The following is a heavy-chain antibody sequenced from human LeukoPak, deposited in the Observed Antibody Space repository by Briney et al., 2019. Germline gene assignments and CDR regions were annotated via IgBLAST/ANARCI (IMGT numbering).Heavy chain of an antibody. CDR2: ISSNGSNT. D-gene: IGHD6-13*01. Sequence: GGSLRLSCEGSGFTISNYVMHWVRQAPGKGLEWVAVISSNGSNTYYADSVKGRFTISRDNSKNTLYLQMNSLRAEDTAVYYCVKPDWAAAGGIPKFFDYWGQGTLVTVSS. J-gene: IGHJ4*02. V-gene: IGHV3-30*04. CDR1: GFTISNYV. CDR3: VKPDWAAAGGIPKFFDY.